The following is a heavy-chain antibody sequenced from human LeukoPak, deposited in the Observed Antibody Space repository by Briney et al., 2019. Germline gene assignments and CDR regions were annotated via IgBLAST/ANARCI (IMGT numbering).Heavy chain of an antibody. CDR2: IWYDGSNK. V-gene: IGHV3-33*01. Sequence: GKSLRLSCAASGFAFSSYGMHWVRQAPGKGLEWVALIWYDGSNKYYADSVKGRFTISRDSSKNTLYLEMSSLRAEDTAVYFCARERTLYVSGSGYGMDIWGQGTTVTVSS. J-gene: IGHJ6*02. CDR1: GFAFSSYG. D-gene: IGHD3-10*01. CDR3: ARERTLYVSGSGYGMDI.